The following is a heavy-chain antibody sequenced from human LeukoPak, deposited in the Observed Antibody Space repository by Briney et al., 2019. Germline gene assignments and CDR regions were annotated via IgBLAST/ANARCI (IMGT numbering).Heavy chain of an antibody. V-gene: IGHV3-74*01. D-gene: IGHD2-15*01. CDR3: EVRASVLPVY. CDR1: GFTFSRYW. J-gene: IGHJ4*02. CDR2: IDSDGTNR. Sequence: GGYLRLYCAAPGFTFSRYWMHWVRQAPGKGLVWVSRIDSDGTNRDHADSVKCRFTSSRDHGKNTVYLQMNRLRDEDPAVYHCEVRASVLPVYWGEGGLVTVSS.